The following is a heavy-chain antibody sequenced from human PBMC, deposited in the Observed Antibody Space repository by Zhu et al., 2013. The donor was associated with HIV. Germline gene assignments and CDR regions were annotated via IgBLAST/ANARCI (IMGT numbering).Heavy chain of an antibody. V-gene: IGHV1-3*01. CDR2: INAGNGNT. J-gene: IGHJ4*02. CDR1: GYTFTSYA. CDR3: ARVVMITFGGFIPFDY. Sequence: QVQLVQSGAEVKKPGASVKVSCKASGYTFTSYAMHWVRQAPGQRLEWMGWINAGNGNTKYSQKFQGRVTITRDTSASTAYMELSSLRSEDTAVYYCARVVMITFGGFIPFDYWAREPWSPSPQ. D-gene: IGHD3-16*02.